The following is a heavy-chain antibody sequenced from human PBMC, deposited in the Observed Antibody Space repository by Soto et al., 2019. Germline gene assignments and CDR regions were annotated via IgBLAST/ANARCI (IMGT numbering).Heavy chain of an antibody. CDR3: VSVKDDVISGYPDPLAI. D-gene: IGHD3-22*01. J-gene: IGHJ3*02. CDR1: WCTCIDFY. CDR2: ISSSGSTI. V-gene: IGHV3-11*01. Sequence: GGFHRLPNSAVWCTCIDFYMCRIRKAPGKGLEWLLYISSSGSTINYADSVKGRFTISRDNAKNSLYLQMDNLRAEDTAVYYCVSVKDDVISGYPDPLAIWVKGTMVPVSP.